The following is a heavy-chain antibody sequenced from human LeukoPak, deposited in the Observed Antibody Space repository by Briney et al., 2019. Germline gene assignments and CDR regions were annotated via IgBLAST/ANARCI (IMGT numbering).Heavy chain of an antibody. CDR2: IWYDGSNK. CDR1: GFTFSSYG. J-gene: IGHJ3*02. D-gene: IGHD1-26*01. CDR3: ARDIRTGELLWGDAFDI. Sequence: GGSLRLSCAASGFTFSSYGMHWVRQAPGKGLEWVAVIWYDGSNKYYADSVKGRFTISRDNSKNTLYLQMNSLRAEDTAVYYCARDIRTGELLWGDAFDIWGQGTMVTVSS. V-gene: IGHV3-33*01.